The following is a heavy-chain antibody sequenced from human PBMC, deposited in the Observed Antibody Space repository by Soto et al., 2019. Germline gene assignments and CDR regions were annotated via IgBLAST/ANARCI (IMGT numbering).Heavy chain of an antibody. CDR1: GFTFSSYG. CDR3: ARKDGGNDY. CDR2: IWYDGSNK. V-gene: IGHV3-33*01. J-gene: IGHJ4*02. Sequence: QVQLVESGGGVVQPGRSLRLSCAASGFTFSSYGMHWVRQAPGKGLEWVAVIWYDGSNKYYAESVKGRFTISRDNSKNTLYLQMNSLRAEDTAVYYCARKDGGNDYWGQGTLVTVSS. D-gene: IGHD2-15*01.